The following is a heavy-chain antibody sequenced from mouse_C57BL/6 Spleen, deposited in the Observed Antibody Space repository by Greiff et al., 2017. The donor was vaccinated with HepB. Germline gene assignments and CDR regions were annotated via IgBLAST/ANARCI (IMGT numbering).Heavy chain of an antibody. D-gene: IGHD2-5*01. V-gene: IGHV1-64*01. J-gene: IGHJ1*03. CDR2: IHPNSGST. CDR1: GYTFTSYW. Sequence: VQLQQSGAELVKPGASVKLSCKASGYTFTSYWMHWVKQRPGQGLEWIGMIHPNSGSTNYNEKFKSKATLTVDKSSSTAYMQLSSLTSEDSAVYYGARDSKRYFDVWGTGTTVTVAS. CDR3: ARDSKRYFDV.